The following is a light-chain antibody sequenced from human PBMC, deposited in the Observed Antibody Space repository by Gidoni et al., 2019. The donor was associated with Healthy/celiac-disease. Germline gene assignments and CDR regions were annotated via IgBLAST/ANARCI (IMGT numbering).Light chain of an antibody. CDR3: SSYTSSSAEV. CDR2: EVS. Sequence: QSARTQPAPVAGSHGQSITISCTGTSSDVGGYNYVSWYQQHPGKAPKLMIYEVSNRPSGVSNRFSGSKSGNTASLTISGLQAADEADYYCSSYTSSSAEVFGGGTKLTVL. J-gene: IGLJ3*02. CDR1: SSDVGGYNY. V-gene: IGLV2-14*01.